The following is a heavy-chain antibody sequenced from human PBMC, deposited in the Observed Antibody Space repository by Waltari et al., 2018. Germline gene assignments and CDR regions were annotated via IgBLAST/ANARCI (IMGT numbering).Heavy chain of an antibody. CDR3: ASLGGYCSGGSCYRLDY. D-gene: IGHD2-15*01. Sequence: QVQLVQSGAEVKKPGSSVKVSCKASGGTFSSYTISWVRQAPGQGLEWMGRIIPILGIANYAQKFQGRVTITADKSTSTAYMELSSLRSEDTAVYYCASLGGYCSGGSCYRLDYWGQGTLVTVSS. J-gene: IGHJ4*02. CDR2: IIPILGIA. CDR1: GGTFSSYT. V-gene: IGHV1-69*02.